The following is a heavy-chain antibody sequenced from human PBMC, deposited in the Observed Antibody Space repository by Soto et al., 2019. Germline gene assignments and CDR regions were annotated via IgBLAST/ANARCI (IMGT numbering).Heavy chain of an antibody. V-gene: IGHV3-74*01. Sequence: GGSLRLSCAASGFTFSSYWMHWVRQAPGKGLVWVSRINSDGSSTSYADSVKGRFTISRDNAKNTLYLQMNSLRAEDTAVYYCARVTSEGAYGDSEKYYYYYGMDVWGQGTTVTVSS. CDR2: INSDGSST. CDR3: ARVTSEGAYGDSEKYYYYYGMDV. D-gene: IGHD4-17*01. CDR1: GFTFSSYW. J-gene: IGHJ6*02.